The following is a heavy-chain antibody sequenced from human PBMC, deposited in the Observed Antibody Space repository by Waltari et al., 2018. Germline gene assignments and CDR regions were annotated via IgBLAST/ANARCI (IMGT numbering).Heavy chain of an antibody. D-gene: IGHD2-2*01. CDR1: GYTFTSYA. CDR2: IHAGNGNK. Sequence: QVQLVQSGAEVKKPGASVKVSCKASGYTFTSYAMHWVRQAPGQRLEWMGWIHAGNGNKKYSQKFQGRVTITRDTSASTAYMELSSLRSEDTAVYYCARGACSSTSCYAYFDYWGQGTLVTVSS. V-gene: IGHV1-3*01. CDR3: ARGACSSTSCYAYFDY. J-gene: IGHJ4*02.